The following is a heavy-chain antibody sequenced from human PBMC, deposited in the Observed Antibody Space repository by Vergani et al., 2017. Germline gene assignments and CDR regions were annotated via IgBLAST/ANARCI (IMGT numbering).Heavy chain of an antibody. Sequence: QVQLVQSGAEVKKPGSSVKVSCKASGGTFSSYAISWVRQAPGQGLEWMGRIIPIFGTANYAQKFQGRVTITADESTSTAYMGLSSRRSEDTAVYDGARERGGGGSSWYGTLGYWGQGTLVTVSS. V-gene: IGHV1-69*18. CDR2: IIPIFGTA. J-gene: IGHJ4*02. CDR1: GGTFSSYA. CDR3: ARERGGGGSSWYGTLGY. D-gene: IGHD6-13*01.